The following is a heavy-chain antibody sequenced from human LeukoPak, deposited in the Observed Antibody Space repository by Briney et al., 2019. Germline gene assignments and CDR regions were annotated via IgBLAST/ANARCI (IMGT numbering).Heavy chain of an antibody. J-gene: IGHJ4*02. CDR3: ARDRDYYGSGSYLDY. CDR2: IYYSGSA. D-gene: IGHD3-10*01. Sequence: PSETLSLTCTVSGGSISSYHWSWIRQPPGKGLEWIGYIYYSGSANYNPSLKSRVTISVDTSKNQFSLKLSSVTAADTAVYYCARDRDYYGSGSYLDYWGQGTLVTVSS. V-gene: IGHV4-59*01. CDR1: GGSISSYH.